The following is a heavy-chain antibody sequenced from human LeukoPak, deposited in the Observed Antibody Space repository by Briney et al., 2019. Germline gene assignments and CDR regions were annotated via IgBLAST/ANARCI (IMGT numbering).Heavy chain of an antibody. CDR3: ARALRSPGDSGLDY. D-gene: IGHD3-10*01. CDR1: GFTFSSNY. Sequence: GGSLGLSCAASGFTFSSNYMHWVRQAPGKGVVWVSRINTDGSDRTHADFVKGGFTISRENDKNTLYMEMNSLRAEDTAVYYCARALRSPGDSGLDYWGQGALVTVSS. V-gene: IGHV3-74*03. J-gene: IGHJ4*02. CDR2: INTDGSDR.